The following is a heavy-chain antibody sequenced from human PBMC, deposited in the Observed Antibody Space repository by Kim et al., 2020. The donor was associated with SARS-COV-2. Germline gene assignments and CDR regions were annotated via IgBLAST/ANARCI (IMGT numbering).Heavy chain of an antibody. D-gene: IGHD1-1*01. Sequence: TESSYVDSVKGRFTISRDNAKNSLYLQMNSLRVGDTAIYYCARLAVRGGDYWGQGTLVTVSS. V-gene: IGHV3-7*01. CDR2: TES. CDR3: ARLAVRGGDY. J-gene: IGHJ4*02.